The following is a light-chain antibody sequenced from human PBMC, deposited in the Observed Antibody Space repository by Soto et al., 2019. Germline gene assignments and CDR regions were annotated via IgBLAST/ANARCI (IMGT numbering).Light chain of an antibody. V-gene: IGLV1-47*01. CDR1: SSNVGRNY. CDR2: SND. CDR3: QSYDSSLSRRWV. Sequence: QSVLTQPPSASATPGQRVIISCSGSSSNVGRNYVHWYQQLPTTAPKLLIFSNDQRPAGVPDRFSGSKSGTSASLAISGLRSEDEADYYCQSYDSSLSRRWVFGGGTKLTVL. J-gene: IGLJ3*02.